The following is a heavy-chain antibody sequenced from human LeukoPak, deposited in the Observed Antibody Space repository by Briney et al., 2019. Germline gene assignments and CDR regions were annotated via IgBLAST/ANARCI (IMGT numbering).Heavy chain of an antibody. CDR3: AKDKTYYFDY. V-gene: IGHV3-30*18. CDR1: GFTFSSYG. CDR2: ISYDGSNK. Sequence: GGSLRLSCAASGFTFSSYGMHWVRQAPGKGLEWVAVISYDGSNKYYADSVKGRFTISRDNSKNTLYLQMNSLRAEDTAVYYRAKDKTYYFDYWGQGTLVTVSS. J-gene: IGHJ4*02.